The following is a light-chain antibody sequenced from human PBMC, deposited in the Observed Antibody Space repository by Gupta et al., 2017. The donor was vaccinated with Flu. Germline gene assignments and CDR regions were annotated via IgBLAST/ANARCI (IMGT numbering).Light chain of an antibody. CDR3: TSRDGNGSTVV. CDR1: SIRNYY. J-gene: IGLJ2*01. CDR2: GNN. Sequence: GSTVRSTCRGNSIRNYYANWYQQQPGEDPVYVIYGNNKRPSGIPDRFAGSRSGTAASLTISGPQAEDEADYYCTSRDGNGSTVVFGGGTKLTVL. V-gene: IGLV3-19*01.